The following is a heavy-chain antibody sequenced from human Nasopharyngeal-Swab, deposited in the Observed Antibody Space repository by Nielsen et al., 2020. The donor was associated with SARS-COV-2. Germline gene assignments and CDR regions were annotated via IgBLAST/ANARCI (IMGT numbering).Heavy chain of an antibody. CDR3: ARGVQQWLANDY. CDR2: ISHNSGT. D-gene: IGHD6-19*01. Sequence: SETLSLTCTVSGVSITSQYWSWIRQPPGKGLEWIGYISHNSGTSYNPSLKSRVTMFMDTSKNQFSLRLTSVTAADTAVYYCARGVQQWLANDYWGQGTLVTVSS. J-gene: IGHJ4*02. V-gene: IGHV4-59*11. CDR1: GVSITSQY.